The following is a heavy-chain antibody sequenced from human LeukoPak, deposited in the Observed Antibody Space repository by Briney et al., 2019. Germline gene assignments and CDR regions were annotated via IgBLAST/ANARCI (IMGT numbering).Heavy chain of an antibody. CDR3: ARDLRDGYNRDAFDI. CDR1: GGSISSYY. V-gene: IGHV4-59*01. CDR2: FYYSGST. Sequence: SETLSLTCTVSGGSISSYYWSWIRQPPGKGLEWIGYFYYSGSTNYNPSLKSRVTISVDTSKNQFSLKLSSVTAADTAVYYCARDLRDGYNRDAFDIWGQGTMVTVSS. J-gene: IGHJ3*02. D-gene: IGHD5-24*01.